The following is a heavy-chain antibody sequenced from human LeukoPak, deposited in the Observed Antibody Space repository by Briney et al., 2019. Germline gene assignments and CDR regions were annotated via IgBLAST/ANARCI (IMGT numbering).Heavy chain of an antibody. D-gene: IGHD6-13*01. V-gene: IGHV4-39*07. J-gene: IGHJ4*02. CDR1: GGSISSSSYY. CDR3: ARAEQQHYYFDY. Sequence: PSETLSLTCTVSGGSISSSSYYWGWIRQPPGKGLEWIGSIYYSGSTNYNPSLKSRVTISVDTSKNQFSLKLSSVTAADTAVYYCARAEQQHYYFDYWGQGTLVTVSS. CDR2: IYYSGST.